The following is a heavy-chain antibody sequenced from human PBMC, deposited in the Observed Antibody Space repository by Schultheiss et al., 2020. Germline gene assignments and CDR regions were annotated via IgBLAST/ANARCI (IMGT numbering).Heavy chain of an antibody. CDR1: GGSISSSNW. CDR2: INHSGST. J-gene: IGHJ4*02. V-gene: IGHV4-4*02. CDR3: ARGSGYYPH. D-gene: IGHD3-22*01. Sequence: SETLSLTCAVSGGSISSSNWWSWVRQPPGKGLEWIGEINHSGSTNYNPSLKSRVTISVDTSKNQFSLKLSSVTAADTAVYYCARGSGYYPHWGQGTLVTVSS.